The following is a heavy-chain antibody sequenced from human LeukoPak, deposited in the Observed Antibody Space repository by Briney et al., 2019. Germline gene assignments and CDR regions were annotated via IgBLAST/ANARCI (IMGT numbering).Heavy chain of an antibody. CDR3: ARGSDYFLDFDY. V-gene: IGHV3-23*01. CDR1: GFTFSSYA. D-gene: IGHD3-22*01. CDR2: ISGSGGST. Sequence: PGGSLRLSCAASGFTFSSYAMSWVRQAPGKGLEWVSAISGSGGSTYYADSVKGRFTISRDSSKNTLYLQMNSLRAEDTAVYYCARGSDYFLDFDYWGQGTLVTVSS. J-gene: IGHJ4*02.